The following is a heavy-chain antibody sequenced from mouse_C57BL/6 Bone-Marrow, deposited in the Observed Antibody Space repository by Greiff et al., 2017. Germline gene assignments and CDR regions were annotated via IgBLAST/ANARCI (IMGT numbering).Heavy chain of an antibody. J-gene: IGHJ3*01. CDR2: INPNNGGT. CDR3: ARRDYGSSPWCAY. V-gene: IGHV1-26*01. Sequence: EVQLQQSGPELVKPGASVKISCKASGYTFTDYYMNWVKQSHGKSLEWIGDINPNNGGTSYNQKFKGKATLTVDKSSSTAYMELRSLTSEDSAVYYCARRDYGSSPWCAYWGQGTLVTVSA. CDR1: GYTFTDYY. D-gene: IGHD1-1*01.